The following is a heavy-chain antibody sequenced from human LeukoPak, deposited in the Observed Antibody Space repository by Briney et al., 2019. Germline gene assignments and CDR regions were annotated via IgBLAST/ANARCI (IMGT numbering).Heavy chain of an antibody. CDR1: GGSISSSSYY. CDR3: ARDATTVTTGAAFDI. CDR2: IYYSGST. V-gene: IGHV4-39*07. Sequence: SETLSLTCTVSGGSISSSSYYWGWIRQPPGKGLEWIGSIYYSGSTYYNPSLKSRVTISVDTSKNQFSLKLSSVTAADTAVYYCARDATTVTTGAAFDIWGQGTMVTVSS. J-gene: IGHJ3*02. D-gene: IGHD4-17*01.